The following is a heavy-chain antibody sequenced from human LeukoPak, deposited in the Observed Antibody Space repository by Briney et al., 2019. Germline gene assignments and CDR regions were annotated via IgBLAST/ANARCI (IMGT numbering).Heavy chain of an antibody. J-gene: IGHJ4*02. CDR2: INHSGST. CDR1: GGSFSGYY. CDR3: ARASGSYQPSVIDY. Sequence: PSETLSLTCAVYGGSFSGYYWSWIRQPPGKGLEWIGEINHSGSTNYNPSLKSRVTISVDTSKNQFSLKLSSVTAADTAVYYCARASGSYQPSVIDYWGQGTLVTVSS. V-gene: IGHV4-34*01. D-gene: IGHD1-26*01.